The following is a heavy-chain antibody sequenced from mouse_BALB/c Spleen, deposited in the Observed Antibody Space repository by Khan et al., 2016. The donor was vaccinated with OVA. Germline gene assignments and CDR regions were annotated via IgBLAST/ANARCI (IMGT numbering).Heavy chain of an antibody. Sequence: QIQLVQSGPELKKPGETVKISCKASGYTFTNYGMNWVKQAPGKGLKWMGWINTYTGEPTYADDFKGRFVFSLETSASTAYLQISNLKNEDMTTCFCARISSYWYSDVWGAGTTIAVSS. CDR2: INTYTGEP. D-gene: IGHD6-2*01. J-gene: IGHJ1*01. CDR1: GYTFTNYG. CDR3: ARISSYWYSDV. V-gene: IGHV9-1*02.